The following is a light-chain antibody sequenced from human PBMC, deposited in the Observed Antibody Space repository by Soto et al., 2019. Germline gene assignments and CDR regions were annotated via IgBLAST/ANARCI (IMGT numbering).Light chain of an antibody. J-gene: IGKJ2*01. CDR2: DAS. V-gene: IGKV3-11*01. CDR3: QQRRT. CDR1: QSVSSY. Sequence: EIVLTQSPATLSLSPGERATLSCRASQSVSSYLAWYQQKPGQAPRLLIYDASNRATGIPARFXXSGSGTXXXXTISSLEPEDFAVYYCQQRRTFGQGTKLEIK.